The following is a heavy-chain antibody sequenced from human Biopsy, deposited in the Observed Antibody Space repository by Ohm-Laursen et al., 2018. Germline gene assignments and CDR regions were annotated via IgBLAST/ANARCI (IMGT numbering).Heavy chain of an antibody. CDR2: ISSSGLTM. Sequence: SLRLSCSASGFRFSDYYMIWIRQAPGKGLEWVSYISSSGLTMYYADSVKGRFTISRDNANKSLYLQMNSLRAEDTAVYYCATTRSFDNWGQGTLVTVSS. CDR3: ATTRSFDN. V-gene: IGHV3-11*01. J-gene: IGHJ4*02. D-gene: IGHD5-24*01. CDR1: GFRFSDYY.